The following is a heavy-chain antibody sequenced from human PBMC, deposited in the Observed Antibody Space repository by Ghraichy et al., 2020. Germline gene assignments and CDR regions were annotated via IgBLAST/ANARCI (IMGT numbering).Heavy chain of an antibody. CDR3: AAITFGGVMSGRYYFDY. J-gene: IGHJ4*02. Sequence: SETLSLTCTVSGGSISSYYWSWIRQPPGKGLEWIGYIYTSGSTNYNPSLKSRVTISVDTSKNQFSLKLSSVTAADTAVYYCAAITFGGVMSGRYYFDYWGQGTLVTVSS. CDR2: IYTSGST. V-gene: IGHV4-4*09. D-gene: IGHD3-16*01. CDR1: GGSISSYY.